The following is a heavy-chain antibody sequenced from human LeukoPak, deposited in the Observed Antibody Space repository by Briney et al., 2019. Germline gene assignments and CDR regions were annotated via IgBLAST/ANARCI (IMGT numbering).Heavy chain of an antibody. Sequence: PPQTLSLTCTVSGGSISSGGYYWSWIRQHPGKGLEWIGYIYYSGSTYYNPSLKSRVTISVDTSKNQFSLKLSSVTAADTAVYYCARDGGGTGWYYFDYWGQGTLVTVSS. V-gene: IGHV4-31*03. J-gene: IGHJ4*02. CDR3: ARDGGGTGWYYFDY. CDR2: IYYSGST. D-gene: IGHD2-15*01. CDR1: GGSISSGGYY.